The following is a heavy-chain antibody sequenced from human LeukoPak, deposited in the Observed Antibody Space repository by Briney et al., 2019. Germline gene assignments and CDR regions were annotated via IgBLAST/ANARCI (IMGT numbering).Heavy chain of an antibody. Sequence: SQTLSLTCAISGDSVSSNSAAWNWIRQSPSRGLEWLGRTYYRSIWSNDYAVSVKSRITINPDTSKNHFSLQLNSVTPEDTAVYYCARGTFTAEDTFDIWGQGTMVTVSS. CDR1: GDSVSSNSAA. J-gene: IGHJ3*02. D-gene: IGHD3-16*01. CDR2: TYYRSIWSN. V-gene: IGHV6-1*01. CDR3: ARGTFTAEDTFDI.